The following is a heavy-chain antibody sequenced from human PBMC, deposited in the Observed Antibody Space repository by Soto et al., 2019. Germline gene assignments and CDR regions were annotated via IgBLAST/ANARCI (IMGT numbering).Heavy chain of an antibody. V-gene: IGHV4-31*03. CDR1: GFSISSGGYS. Sequence: QVQLQESGPGLVKPSQTLSLTCTVSGFSISSGGYSWSWIRQYPGKGLEWIGNIYYSGTTYYNPSLKSRLTISVDKSDNQFSLRLSSLTAADTAVYFCARAKTTVTSFDPWGQGTLVTVSS. D-gene: IGHD4-4*01. CDR2: IYYSGTT. J-gene: IGHJ5*02. CDR3: ARAKTTVTSFDP.